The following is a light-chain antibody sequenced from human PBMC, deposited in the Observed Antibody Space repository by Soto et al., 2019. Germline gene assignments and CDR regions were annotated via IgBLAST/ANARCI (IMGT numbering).Light chain of an antibody. CDR3: QQYGSSPPYT. CDR1: QSVSSSY. V-gene: IGKV3-20*01. J-gene: IGKJ2*01. Sequence: EIVLTQSPGTLSLSPGERATLSCRASQSVSSSYLAWYQQKPGQAPRLLIYGASSRATGIPDRFSGSGSGRDFTLIIISLEPEDFAVYYCQQYGSSPPYTFGQGTKLEIK. CDR2: GAS.